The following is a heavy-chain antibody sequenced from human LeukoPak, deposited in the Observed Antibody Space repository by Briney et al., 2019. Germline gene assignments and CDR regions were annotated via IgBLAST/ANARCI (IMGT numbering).Heavy chain of an antibody. CDR3: ASSTYSSSPS. J-gene: IGHJ5*02. D-gene: IGHD6-6*01. Sequence: PGGSLRLSCAASGFTFSTYAMHWVRQAPGKGLDWVAVMSYDGTSEYYADSVRGRFTISRDHSNDMLYLQMDSLRAEDTAVYYCASSTYSSSPSWGQGTLVTVSS. V-gene: IGHV3-30-3*01. CDR2: MSYDGTSE. CDR1: GFTFSTYA.